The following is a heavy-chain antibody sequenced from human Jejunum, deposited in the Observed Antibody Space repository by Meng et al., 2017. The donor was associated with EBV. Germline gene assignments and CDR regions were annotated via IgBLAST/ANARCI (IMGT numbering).Heavy chain of an antibody. D-gene: IGHD2-8*02. Sequence: QVQLVQTGSELKKPGASLKVSCKASGYTFTSSGINWVRQAPGQGLEWMGWINTNTGYPTYAQDFTGRFVFSLDTSVSTAYLQITSLSTEDNAVYYCARVRPGGGWFDPWGQGTLVTVSS. CDR3: ARVRPGGGWFDP. CDR2: INTNTGYP. CDR1: GYTFTSSG. V-gene: IGHV7-4-1*02. J-gene: IGHJ5*02.